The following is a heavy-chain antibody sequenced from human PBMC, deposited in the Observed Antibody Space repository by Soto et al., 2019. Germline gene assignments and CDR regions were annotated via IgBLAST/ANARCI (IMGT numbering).Heavy chain of an antibody. CDR3: ARVRQGCSANNRYFDP. V-gene: IGHV4-4*02. J-gene: IGHJ5*01. CDR1: GGSVRAPDW. D-gene: IGHD2-15*01. CDR2: VHISGHS. Sequence: SETLSLSCTLSGGSVRAPDWWNWVRQSPDKGLEWIAEVHISGHSNYNPSLRSRVSVSIDSSKNQFYLNLNSVTAADTAIYYCARVRQGCSANNRYFDPWGQGTQVTVSS.